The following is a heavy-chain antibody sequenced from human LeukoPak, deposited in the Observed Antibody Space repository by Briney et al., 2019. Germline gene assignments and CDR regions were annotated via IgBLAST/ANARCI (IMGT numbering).Heavy chain of an antibody. CDR3: ARDHPGYFDY. Sequence: PGGSLRLSCAAPGLNFDDYAIHWVRQAPGKGLEWVSVIYSGGSTYYADSVKGRFTISRDNSTNTLYLQMNSLRAEDTAVYYCARDHPGYFDYWDQGTLVPVSS. V-gene: IGHV3-53*01. CDR1: GLNFDDYA. J-gene: IGHJ4*02. CDR2: IYSGGST.